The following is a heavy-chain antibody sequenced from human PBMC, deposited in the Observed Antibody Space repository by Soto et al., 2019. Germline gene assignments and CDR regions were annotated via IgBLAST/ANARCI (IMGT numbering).Heavy chain of an antibody. CDR1: GFTFSSYA. Sequence: EVQLVESGGGLVQPGGSLRLSCAASGFTFSSYAMHWVRQAPGKGLEYVSAISSNGGSTYYANSVKGRFTISRDNSKNTLYLQMGSLRAEDMAVYYCARAGGMVAAQAAFDIWGQGTMVTVSS. CDR3: ARAGGMVAAQAAFDI. CDR2: ISSNGGST. D-gene: IGHD2-15*01. J-gene: IGHJ3*02. V-gene: IGHV3-64*01.